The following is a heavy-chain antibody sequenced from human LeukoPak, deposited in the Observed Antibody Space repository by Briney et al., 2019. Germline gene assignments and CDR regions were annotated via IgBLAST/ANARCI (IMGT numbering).Heavy chain of an antibody. CDR2: IYYTGT. CDR1: GGSISSSSYY. V-gene: IGHV4-61*01. D-gene: IGHD7-27*01. CDR3: ASRTLGNDY. J-gene: IGHJ4*02. Sequence: SETLSLTCTVSGGSISSSSYYWSWIRQSPGKGLEWIGYIYYTGTSYNPSLKSRVTISADTSKNQFSLNLSSVTAADTAVYYCASRTLGNDYWGQGTLVTVSS.